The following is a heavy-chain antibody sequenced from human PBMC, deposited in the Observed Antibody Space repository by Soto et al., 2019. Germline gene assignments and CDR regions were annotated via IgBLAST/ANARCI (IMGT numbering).Heavy chain of an antibody. CDR2: INHSGST. Sequence: QVQLQQWGAGLLKPSETLSLTCAVYGGSFSGYYWCWIRQPQGKGLEWIGKINHSGSTNYNPSLKSRATKSVDTSKNQFSLKLSSVTAADTAVYYCARGEVGAIFDWGQGTLVTVSS. CDR3: ARGEVGAIFD. V-gene: IGHV4-34*05. CDR1: GGSFSGYY. J-gene: IGHJ4*02. D-gene: IGHD1-26*01.